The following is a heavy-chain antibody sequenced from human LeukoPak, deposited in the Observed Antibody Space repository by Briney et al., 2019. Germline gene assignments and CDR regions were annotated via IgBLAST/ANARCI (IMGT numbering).Heavy chain of an antibody. D-gene: IGHD1-7*01. Sequence: PGGSLRLSCAASGFTFSSYTMNWVRQAPGKGLEWVSSISSSSYYIYYADSVKGRFTISRDNAKNSLHLQMNSLRAEDTAVYYCARERIITGTTGSPHPLDYWGQGTLVTVSS. CDR3: ARERIITGTTGSPHPLDY. CDR1: GFTFSSYT. CDR2: ISSSSYYI. V-gene: IGHV3-21*01. J-gene: IGHJ4*02.